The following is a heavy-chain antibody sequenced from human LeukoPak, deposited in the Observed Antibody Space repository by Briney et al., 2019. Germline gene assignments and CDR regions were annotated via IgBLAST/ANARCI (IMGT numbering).Heavy chain of an antibody. V-gene: IGHV1-2*06. CDR1: GYIFIDYY. CDR2: INPKSGDT. CDR3: ARDRIGSYSRAHYFDY. D-gene: IGHD1-26*01. J-gene: IGHJ4*02. Sequence: ASVKVSCKASGYIFIDYYMYWLRQAPEEGLEWMGRINPKSGDTNYAQNFQGRVTMTRDTSMNTAYMDLSRLRSDDTAVYYCARDRIGSYSRAHYFDYWGQGTLVTVSS.